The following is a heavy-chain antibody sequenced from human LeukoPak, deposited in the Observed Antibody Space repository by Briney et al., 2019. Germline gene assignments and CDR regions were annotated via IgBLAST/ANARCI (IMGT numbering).Heavy chain of an antibody. CDR2: IYYSGST. Sequence: SETLSLTCTVSGGSISSYYWSWIRQPPGKGLEWIGYIYYSGSTNYNPSLKSRVTISVDTSKNQFSLKLSSVTAADTAVYYCARGKSYDFWSGYPFGAFDIRGQGTMVTVSS. CDR1: GGSISSYY. D-gene: IGHD3-3*01. J-gene: IGHJ3*02. V-gene: IGHV4-59*01. CDR3: ARGKSYDFWSGYPFGAFDI.